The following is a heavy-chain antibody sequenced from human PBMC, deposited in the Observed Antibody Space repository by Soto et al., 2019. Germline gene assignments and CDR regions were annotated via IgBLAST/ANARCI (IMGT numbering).Heavy chain of an antibody. J-gene: IGHJ6*02. D-gene: IGHD2-2*01. V-gene: IGHV1-18*01. Sequence: ASVTGSCTTSGYTFTSYGISWVRQAPGQGLEWMGWISAYNGNTNYAQKLQGRVTMTTDTSTSTAYMELRSLRSDDTAVYYCARGGDSTSFSYNYYYGMDVWGQGTTVT. CDR2: ISAYNGNT. CDR3: ARGGDSTSFSYNYYYGMDV. CDR1: GYTFTSYG.